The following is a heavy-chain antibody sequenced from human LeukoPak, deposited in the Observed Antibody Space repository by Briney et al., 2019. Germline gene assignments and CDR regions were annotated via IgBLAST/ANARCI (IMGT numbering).Heavy chain of an antibody. CDR2: INPTYGST. D-gene: IGHD4-17*01. CDR3: ARDLRWPVTSLFGY. V-gene: IGHV1-46*01. J-gene: IGHJ4*02. Sequence: ASVKVSCKASGYTFTNYYMHWVRQAPGQRPEWMGIINPTYGSTNYAQKFQRRVTMTRDTSTSTGYMELSSLRSEDPAVYYCARDLRWPVTSLFGYWGQGTLVTVSS. CDR1: GYTFTNYY.